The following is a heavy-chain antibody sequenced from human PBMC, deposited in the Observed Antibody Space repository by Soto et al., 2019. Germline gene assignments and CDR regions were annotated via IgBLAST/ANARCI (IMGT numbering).Heavy chain of an antibody. D-gene: IGHD5-18*01. V-gene: IGHV3-74*01. CDR3: ARQNTAMVATDGVVDY. J-gene: IGHJ4*02. CDR2: INSDGSST. CDR1: GFTFSSYW. Sequence: GGSLRLSCAASGFTFSSYWMHWVRQAPGKGLVWVSRINSDGSSTSYADSVKGRFTISRDNAKNTLYLQMNSLRAEDTAVYYCARQNTAMVATDGVVDYWGQGTLVTVSS.